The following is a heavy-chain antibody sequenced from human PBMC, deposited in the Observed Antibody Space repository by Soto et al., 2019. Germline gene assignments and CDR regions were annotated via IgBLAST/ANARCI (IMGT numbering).Heavy chain of an antibody. V-gene: IGHV3-30*03. Sequence: GGSLRLSCAASGFTFSSYGMHWVRQAPGKGLEWVAVISYDGSNKYYADSVKGRFTISRDNSKNTLYLQMNSLRAEDTAVYYCARAPPVEVFRGQGTLVTVSS. CDR2: ISYDGSNK. CDR1: GFTFSSYG. CDR3: ARAPPVEVF. J-gene: IGHJ4*02.